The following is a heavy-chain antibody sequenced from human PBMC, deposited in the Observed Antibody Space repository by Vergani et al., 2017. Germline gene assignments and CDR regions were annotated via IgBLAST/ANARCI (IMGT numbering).Heavy chain of an antibody. D-gene: IGHD6-19*01. CDR1: GFTFSSYA. CDR3: AKGILIAVAGQNDY. J-gene: IGHJ4*02. CDR2: ISGSGGST. Sequence: EVQLLESGGGLVQPGGSLRLSCAASGFTFSSYAMSWVRQAPGKGLEWVSAISGSGGSTYYADSVKGRFSISRDNSKNTLYLQMNSLRAEDTAVYYCAKGILIAVAGQNDYWGQGTLVTVSS. V-gene: IGHV3-23*01.